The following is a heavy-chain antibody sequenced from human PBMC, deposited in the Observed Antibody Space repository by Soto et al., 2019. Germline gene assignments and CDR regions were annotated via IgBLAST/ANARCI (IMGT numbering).Heavy chain of an antibody. CDR2: IKQDGSEK. Sequence: GGSLRLSCAASGFTFSSYWMSWVRQAPGKGLEWVANIKQDGSEKYYVDSVKGRFTISRDNAKNSLYLQMNSLRAEDTAVYYCARVGKVPEGYCSSTSCYLSYYYYMDVWGKGTTVTVSS. CDR3: ARVGKVPEGYCSSTSCYLSYYYYMDV. CDR1: GFTFSSYW. D-gene: IGHD2-2*01. J-gene: IGHJ6*03. V-gene: IGHV3-7*01.